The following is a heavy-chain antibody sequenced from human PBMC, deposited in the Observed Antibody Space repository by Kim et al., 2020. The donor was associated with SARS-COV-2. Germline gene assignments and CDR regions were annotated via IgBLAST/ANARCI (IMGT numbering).Heavy chain of an antibody. CDR2: ISYDGSNK. V-gene: IGHV3-30*18. CDR3: AKDLYGSGSGLDV. J-gene: IGHJ6*02. Sequence: GGSLRLSCAASGFTFSSYGMHWVRQAPGKGLEWVAVISYDGSNKYYADSVKGRFTISRDNSKNTLYLQMNSLRAEDTAVYYCAKDLYGSGSGLDVWGQGTPVTVSS. D-gene: IGHD3-10*01. CDR1: GFTFSSYG.